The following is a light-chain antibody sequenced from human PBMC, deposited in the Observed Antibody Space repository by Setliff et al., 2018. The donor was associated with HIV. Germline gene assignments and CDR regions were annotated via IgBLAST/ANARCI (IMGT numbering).Light chain of an antibody. CDR3: CSYAGSYTFV. CDR1: SSDVGAYNH. Sequence: QSALTQPRSVSGSPGQSVTISCTGTSSDVGAYNHVSWYRQHPGKVPKLMIYDVSERPSGVPDRFSGFKSGNTASLTIFGLQPEDEADYYCCSYAGSYTFVCGRGTKVTVL. V-gene: IGLV2-11*01. J-gene: IGLJ1*01. CDR2: DVS.